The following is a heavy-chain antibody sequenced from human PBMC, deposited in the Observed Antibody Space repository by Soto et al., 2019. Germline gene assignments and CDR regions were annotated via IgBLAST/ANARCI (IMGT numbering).Heavy chain of an antibody. V-gene: IGHV3-30-3*01. D-gene: IGHD3-3*01. J-gene: IGHJ4*02. Sequence: PGGSLRLSCAASGFTFSSYAMHWVRQAPGKGLEWVAVISYDGSNKYYADSVKGRFTISRDNSKNTLYLQMNSLRAEDTAVYYCARDRSMNYDFWSGLDYWGQGTLVTVSS. CDR2: ISYDGSNK. CDR1: GFTFSSYA. CDR3: ARDRSMNYDFWSGLDY.